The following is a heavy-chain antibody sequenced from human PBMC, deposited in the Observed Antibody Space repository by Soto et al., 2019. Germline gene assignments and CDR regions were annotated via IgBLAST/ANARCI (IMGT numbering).Heavy chain of an antibody. D-gene: IGHD5-18*01. Sequence: GGSLRLSCAASGFTFSSYGMHWVRQAPGKGLEWVAVISYDGSNKYYADSVKGRFTISRDNSKNTLYLQMNSLRAEDTAVYYCAKVIKGEYSYGYFMGYYYYYGMDVWGQGTTVTVSS. CDR2: ISYDGSNK. CDR1: GFTFSSYG. J-gene: IGHJ6*02. V-gene: IGHV3-30*18. CDR3: AKVIKGEYSYGYFMGYYYYYGMDV.